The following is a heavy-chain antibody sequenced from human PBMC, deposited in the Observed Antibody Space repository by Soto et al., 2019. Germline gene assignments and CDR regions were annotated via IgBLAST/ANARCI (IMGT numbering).Heavy chain of an antibody. CDR1: GGSISSGGTGSY. Sequence: QVQLQESGPGLVKPSQTLSLTCTVSGGSISSGGTGSYWTWIRQLPGKGLEWIGYIYYTGNTYYNTSLKSRPTISIATSENQFSLKLTSVTAADTALYFCASWHDAYKVRSWGQGTLVTVSS. CDR2: IYYTGNT. V-gene: IGHV4-31*03. J-gene: IGHJ5*02. CDR3: ASWHDAYKVRS. D-gene: IGHD1-1*01.